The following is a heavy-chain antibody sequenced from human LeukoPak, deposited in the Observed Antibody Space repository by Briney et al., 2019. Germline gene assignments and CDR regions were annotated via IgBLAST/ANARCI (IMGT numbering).Heavy chain of an antibody. CDR1: GLPFTNAW. CDR3: TPDLMDV. Sequence: PGGSLRLSCVVSGLPFTNAWMSWVRQAPGKGLEWVGRIKSKTDGGTADYAAPVRGRFTMWRDDARSALYLQMNSLQTEDTAVYYCTPDLMDVWGKGTTVTVSS. CDR2: IKSKTDGGTA. V-gene: IGHV3-15*01. J-gene: IGHJ6*03.